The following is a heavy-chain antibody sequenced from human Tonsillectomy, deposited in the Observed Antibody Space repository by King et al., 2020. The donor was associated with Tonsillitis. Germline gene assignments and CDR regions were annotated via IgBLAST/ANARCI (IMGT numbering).Heavy chain of an antibody. CDR2: IYYSGST. D-gene: IGHD3-22*01. CDR1: GGSISSGDYY. Sequence: QLQESGPGLVKPSQTLSLTCTVSGGSISSGDYYWSWIRQPPGKGLEWIGYIYYSGSTYYNPSLKSRVTISVDTSKNHFSRKLSSVTAADTAVYYCARDMNYFDSSGYPPFNWFYPWGQGTLVTVSS. V-gene: IGHV4-30-4*01. J-gene: IGHJ5*02. CDR3: ARDMNYFDSSGYPPFNWFYP.